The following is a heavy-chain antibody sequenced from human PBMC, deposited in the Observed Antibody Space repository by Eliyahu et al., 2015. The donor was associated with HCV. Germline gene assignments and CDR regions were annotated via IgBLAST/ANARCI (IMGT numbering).Heavy chain of an antibody. D-gene: IGHD5-18*01. CDR3: ARDRGGDTAMVYDYYYMDV. CDR2: VSTPVSG. CDR1: GGSISSGSYY. J-gene: IGHJ6*03. V-gene: IGHV4-61*02. Sequence: QVQLQESGPGLVKPSQTLSLTCTVSGGSISSGSYYWSWIRQPAGKGPGGVWGVSTPVSGKHHPSLKSRVTMSVDTSKNQFSLKLSSVTAADTAVYYCARDRGGDTAMVYDYYYMDVWGKGTTVTVSS.